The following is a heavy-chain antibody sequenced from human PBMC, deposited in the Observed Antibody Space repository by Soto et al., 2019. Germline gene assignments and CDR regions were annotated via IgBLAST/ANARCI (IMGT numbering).Heavy chain of an antibody. J-gene: IGHJ4*02. V-gene: IGHV4-39*01. CDR2: IFHSGNT. Sequence: QLQLQESGPGLVKPSETLSLTCTVSGGSISSTTYYWAWIRQPPGKGLEWIGNIFHSGNTYYNPSLESRVTMSIHTSNNQFSLELTSVTAADTAVYYCARTVENYGDYVVEYWGQGTLVTVSS. CDR3: ARTVENYGDYVVEY. D-gene: IGHD4-17*01. CDR1: GGSISSTTYY.